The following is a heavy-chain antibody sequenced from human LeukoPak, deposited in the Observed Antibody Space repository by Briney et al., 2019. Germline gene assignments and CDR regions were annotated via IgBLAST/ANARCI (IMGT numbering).Heavy chain of an antibody. CDR3: ATKYSSGWEYYFDY. V-gene: IGHV1-2*02. D-gene: IGHD6-19*01. Sequence: ASVKVSCKASGYTFIGYYMQWVRQAPGQGLEWMGWINPNSGGANYAQKFQGRVTMTRDTSISTAYMELSRLTSDDTAVYYCATKYSSGWEYYFDYWGQGTLVTVSS. CDR2: INPNSGGA. J-gene: IGHJ4*02. CDR1: GYTFIGYY.